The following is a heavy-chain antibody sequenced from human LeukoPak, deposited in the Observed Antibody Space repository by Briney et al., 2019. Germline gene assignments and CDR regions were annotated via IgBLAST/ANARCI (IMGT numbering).Heavy chain of an antibody. CDR3: AKSNGYGLVDI. CDR2: IYTSGST. D-gene: IGHD3-10*01. CDR1: GGSISSYY. V-gene: IGHV4-4*07. Sequence: SETLSLTCTVSGGSISSYYWSWIRQPAGKGLEWIGRIYTSGSTNYNPSLKSRVTISVDTSKNQFSLNLTSVTAADTAVYYCAKSNGYGLVDIWGQGTMVTVSS. J-gene: IGHJ3*02.